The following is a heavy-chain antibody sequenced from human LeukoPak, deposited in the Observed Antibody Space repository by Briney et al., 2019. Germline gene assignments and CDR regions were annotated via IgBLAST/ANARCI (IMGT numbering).Heavy chain of an antibody. CDR3: ARAYCSGGSCYSGYFDY. D-gene: IGHD2-15*01. Sequence: SVKVSCKASGGTFSSYAISWVRQAPGQGLEWMGGIIPIFGTANYAQKFQGRVTITADESTSTAYMELSRLRSDDTAVYYCARAYCSGGSCYSGYFDYWGQGTLVTVSS. CDR2: IIPIFGTA. CDR1: GGTFSSYA. V-gene: IGHV1-69*13. J-gene: IGHJ4*02.